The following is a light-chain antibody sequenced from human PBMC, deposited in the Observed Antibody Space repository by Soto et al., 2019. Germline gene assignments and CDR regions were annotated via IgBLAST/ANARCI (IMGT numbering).Light chain of an antibody. J-gene: IGKJ4*01. CDR2: GAS. V-gene: IGKV3-20*01. CDR1: QSVTSNY. Sequence: EIVLTQAPGTLSLSPGERATLSCRASQSVTSNYLAWYQQKPGQAPRLLISGASSRATGIPDRFSGSGSRTDFTLTISRVEPEDFAVYFCQQYGRSPPITFGGGTKVEIK. CDR3: QQYGRSPPIT.